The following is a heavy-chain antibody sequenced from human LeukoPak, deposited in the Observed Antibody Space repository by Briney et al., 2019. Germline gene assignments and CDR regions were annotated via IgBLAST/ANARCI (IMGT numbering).Heavy chain of an antibody. Sequence: PSETLSLTCSVSGDSIRSYYWSWIRQPAGKGREWIGRIYSSGSTNYNPSLKSRVTTSVDTSKNQFSLKLSSVPAADTAVYYCARGVHSRDSVWGSYPSTRRFDYWGQGTLVTVSS. J-gene: IGHJ4*02. CDR2: IYSSGST. CDR1: GDSIRSYY. CDR3: ARGVHSRDSVWGSYPSTRRFDY. D-gene: IGHD3-16*01. V-gene: IGHV4-4*07.